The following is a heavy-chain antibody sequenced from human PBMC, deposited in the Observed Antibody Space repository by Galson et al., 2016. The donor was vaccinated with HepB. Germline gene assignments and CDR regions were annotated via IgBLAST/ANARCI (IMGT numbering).Heavy chain of an antibody. V-gene: IGHV1-46*01. CDR2: INPSGGST. J-gene: IGHJ5*02. CDR1: GYTFTSYY. Sequence: SVKVSCKASGYTFTSYYMHWVRQAPGQGLEWMGIINPSGGSTSYARKFQGRVTMTRDTSTSTVYMELSSLRSEDTAVYYCARLRRRGGAAPSTNWFDPWGQGTLVTVSS. CDR3: ARLRRRGGAAPSTNWFDP. D-gene: IGHD1-26*01.